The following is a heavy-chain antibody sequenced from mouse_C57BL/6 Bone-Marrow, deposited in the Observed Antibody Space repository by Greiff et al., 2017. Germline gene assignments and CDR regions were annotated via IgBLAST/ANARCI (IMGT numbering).Heavy chain of an antibody. V-gene: IGHV5-12*01. D-gene: IGHD1-1*01. Sequence: EVNVVESGGGLVQPGGSLKLSCAASGFTFSDYYMYWVRQTPEKRLEWVAYISNGGGSTYYPDTVKGRFTISRDNAKNTLYLQMSRLKSEDTAMYYCARQFITTVVATGYFDYWGQGTTLTVSS. J-gene: IGHJ2*01. CDR2: ISNGGGST. CDR3: ARQFITTVVATGYFDY. CDR1: GFTFSDYY.